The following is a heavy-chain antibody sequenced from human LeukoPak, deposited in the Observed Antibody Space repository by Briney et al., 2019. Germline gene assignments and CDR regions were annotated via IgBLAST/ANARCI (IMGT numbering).Heavy chain of an antibody. Sequence: PGGSLRLSCAASGFSFNTYWMHWVRQVPGKGLVWVSGMNTDGSDRSYADSVKGRFTISRDNSKNTLYLQMTSLRAEDTAVYYCTKDHPDCRGTSCLLFDSWGQGTLVTVSS. V-gene: IGHV3-74*01. CDR3: TKDHPDCRGTSCLLFDS. J-gene: IGHJ4*02. CDR1: GFSFNTYW. D-gene: IGHD2-2*01. CDR2: MNTDGSDR.